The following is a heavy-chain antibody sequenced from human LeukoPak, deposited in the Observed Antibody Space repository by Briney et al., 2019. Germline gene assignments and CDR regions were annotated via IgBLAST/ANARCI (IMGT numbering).Heavy chain of an antibody. V-gene: IGHV3-7*01. CDR2: INQDGSEK. CDR3: AREGCSGGSCYHNWFDP. CDR1: GFTFSSYR. Sequence: GGSLRLSCAASGFTFSSYRMSWVRQVPGKWLEWVANINQDGSEKYYVYSVKVRFTISRDNAKNSLYLQMNSLRAEDTAVYYCAREGCSGGSCYHNWFDPWGQGTLVTVSS. D-gene: IGHD2-15*01. J-gene: IGHJ5*02.